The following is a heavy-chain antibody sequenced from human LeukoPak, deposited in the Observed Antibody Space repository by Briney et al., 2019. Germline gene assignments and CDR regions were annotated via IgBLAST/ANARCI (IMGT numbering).Heavy chain of an antibody. CDR2: ISYDGRDK. CDR3: AKESGSGVAFDY. Sequence: GKSLRLSCAASGFTFSTYGMPWVRQAPGKGLEWVAVISYDGRDKYYADSWKSRFTISRDNSKNTLYLQMNSLRTEDTSVFYCAKESGSGVAFDYWGQGTLVTVSS. V-gene: IGHV3-30*18. D-gene: IGHD7-27*01. CDR1: GFTFSTYG. J-gene: IGHJ4*02.